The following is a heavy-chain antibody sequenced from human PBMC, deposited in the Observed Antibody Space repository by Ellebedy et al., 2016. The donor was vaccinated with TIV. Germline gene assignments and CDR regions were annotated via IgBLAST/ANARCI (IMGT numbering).Heavy chain of an antibody. D-gene: IGHD3-10*01. V-gene: IGHV5-51*01. Sequence: GESLKISCKGSGYSFASYWIGWVRQMPGKGLEWMGIIYPGDSDTRYSPSFQGQVTISADKSISTAHLQWSSLKASDTAMYYCARSVGELADAFDIWGQGTMVTVSS. CDR3: ARSVGELADAFDI. J-gene: IGHJ3*02. CDR2: IYPGDSDT. CDR1: GYSFASYW.